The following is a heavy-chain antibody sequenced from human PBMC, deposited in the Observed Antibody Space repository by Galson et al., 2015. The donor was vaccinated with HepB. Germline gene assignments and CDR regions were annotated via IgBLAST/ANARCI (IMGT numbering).Heavy chain of an antibody. CDR3: ARQISPRADNDFWGPDY. V-gene: IGHV3-7*01. CDR2: IKQDGSKI. Sequence: SLRLSCAASGFTFTNYFMSWVRQAPGKGLEWVANIKQDGSKIYYVDSVKGRFTISRDNAKNSLYLQMNSLRAEDTAVYYCARQISPRADNDFWGPDYWGQGTLVTVSS. CDR1: GFTFTNYF. D-gene: IGHD3-3*01. J-gene: IGHJ4*02.